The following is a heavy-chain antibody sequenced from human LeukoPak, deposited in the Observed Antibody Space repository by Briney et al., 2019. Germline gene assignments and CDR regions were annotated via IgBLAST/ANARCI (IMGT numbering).Heavy chain of an antibody. J-gene: IGHJ5*02. CDR1: GGSISSSSYY. V-gene: IGHV4-39*07. CDR2: IYYSGST. CDR3: ARNPWFDP. Sequence: SETLSLTCTVSGGSISSSSYYWGWIRQPPGKGLEWVGSIYYSGSTYYNPSLKSRVTISVDTSKNQFSLKLSSVTAADTAVYYCARNPWFDPWGQGTLVTVSS.